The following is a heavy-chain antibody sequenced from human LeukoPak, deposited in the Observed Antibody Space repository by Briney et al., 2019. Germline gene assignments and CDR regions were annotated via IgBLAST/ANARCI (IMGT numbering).Heavy chain of an antibody. V-gene: IGHV3-23*01. D-gene: IGHD5-18*01. CDR1: GFTFSSYA. J-gene: IGHJ4*02. CDR3: AKGRVGYSYRY. CDR2: ISGSGDST. Sequence: GGFLRLSCTASGFTFSSYALSWVRKAPGKGLGWVSAISGSGDSTYYADSVNGRFTISRDNSKNTLYLQMNSLRAEDTAVYDCAKGRVGYSYRYWGQGALVTVSS.